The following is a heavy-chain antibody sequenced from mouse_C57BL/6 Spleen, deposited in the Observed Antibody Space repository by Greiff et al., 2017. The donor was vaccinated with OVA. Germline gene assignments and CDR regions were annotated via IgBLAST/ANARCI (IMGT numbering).Heavy chain of an antibody. CDR3: ARGGTTVVAHYYAMDY. Sequence: QVQLQQPGAELVKPGASVKLSCKASGYTFTSYWMHWVKQRPGQGLEWIGMIHPNSGSTNYNEKFKSKATLTVDTSSSTAYMQLRSLTSEDAAVYYCARGGTTVVAHYYAMDYWGQGTSVTVSS. V-gene: IGHV1-64*01. D-gene: IGHD1-1*01. CDR2: IHPNSGST. CDR1: GYTFTSYW. J-gene: IGHJ4*01.